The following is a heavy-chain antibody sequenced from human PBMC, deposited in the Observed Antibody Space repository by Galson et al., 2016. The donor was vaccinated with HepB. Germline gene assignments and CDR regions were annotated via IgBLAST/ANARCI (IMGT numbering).Heavy chain of an antibody. CDR2: ISGSTSYI. J-gene: IGHJ6*04. D-gene: IGHD3-22*01. Sequence: SLRLSCAASGFTFSDYYMSWIRQAPGRGPEWISYISGSTSYINYADSVKGRFSISRDNAKNSLHLQMRNLRADDTAVYYCAREHYDLPRLGDVWGKGTTVTVSS. V-gene: IGHV3-11*06. CDR1: GFTFSDYY. CDR3: AREHYDLPRLGDV.